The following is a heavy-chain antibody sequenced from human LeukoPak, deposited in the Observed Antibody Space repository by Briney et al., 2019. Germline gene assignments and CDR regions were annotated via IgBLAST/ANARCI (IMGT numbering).Heavy chain of an antibody. CDR1: GLTFSSYA. V-gene: IGHV3-30-3*01. CDR2: ISYDGSNK. J-gene: IGHJ4*02. CDR3: ARERDSGWYVHFDY. Sequence: GGSLRLSCAASGLTFSSYAMHWVRQAPGKGLEWVAVISYDGSNKYYADSVKGRFTISRDNSKNTLYLQMNSLRAEDTAVYYCARERDSGWYVHFDYWGQGTLVTVSS. D-gene: IGHD6-19*01.